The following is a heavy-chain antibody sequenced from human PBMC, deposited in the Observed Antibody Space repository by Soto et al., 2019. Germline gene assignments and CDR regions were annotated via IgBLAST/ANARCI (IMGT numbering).Heavy chain of an antibody. CDR1: NGSFSDYF. V-gene: IGHV4-34*01. CDR2: IKESGFA. CDR3: ARGKSSGPLYYFDT. Sequence: QVHLQQWGAGLLKPSETLSLTCGVYNGSFSDYFWNWIRQPPGKGLEWIGEIKESGFATYNPSLKRRVTMSVDTANNQFSLNVTSVTAADTAVYYCARGKSSGPLYYFDTWGQGTLVTVSS. J-gene: IGHJ4*02. D-gene: IGHD6-19*01.